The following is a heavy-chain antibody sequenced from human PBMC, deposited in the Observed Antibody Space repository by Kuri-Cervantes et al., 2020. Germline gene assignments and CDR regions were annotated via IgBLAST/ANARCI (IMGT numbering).Heavy chain of an antibody. V-gene: IGHV3-11*04. CDR3: ARAGEILTGELGDYYFDY. J-gene: IGHJ4*02. Sequence: GGSLRLSCAASGFTFSDYYMRWIRQAPGKGLEWVSYISSSGSTIYYADSVKGRFTISRDNAKNSLYLQMNSLRAEDTAVYYCARAGEILTGELGDYYFDYWGQGTLVTVSS. D-gene: IGHD3-9*01. CDR2: ISSSGSTI. CDR1: GFTFSDYY.